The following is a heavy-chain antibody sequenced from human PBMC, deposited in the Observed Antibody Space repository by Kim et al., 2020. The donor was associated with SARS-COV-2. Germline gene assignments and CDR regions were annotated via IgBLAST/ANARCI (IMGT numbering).Heavy chain of an antibody. CDR1: GFTFSSYS. Sequence: GGSLRLSCAASGFTFSSYSMNWVRQAPGKGLEWVSSISSSSSYIYYADSVKGRFTISRDNAKNSLYLQMNSLRAEDTAVYYCARDTEYYYGSGSYYNLRGTHGKDVWGQGTTVTVSS. J-gene: IGHJ6*02. D-gene: IGHD3-10*01. CDR2: ISSSSSYI. V-gene: IGHV3-21*01. CDR3: ARDTEYYYGSGSYYNLRGTHGKDV.